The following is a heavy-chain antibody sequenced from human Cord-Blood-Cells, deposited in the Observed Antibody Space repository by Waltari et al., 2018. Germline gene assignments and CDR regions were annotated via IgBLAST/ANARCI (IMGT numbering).Heavy chain of an antibody. D-gene: IGHD6-19*01. CDR1: GVSISSSSYY. CDR3: ARSIAVAGTYFQH. J-gene: IGHJ1*01. CDR2: IYYSGST. V-gene: IGHV4-39*07. Sequence: QLQLQESGPGLVKPSETLSLTCTVSGVSISSSSYYWGWIRQPPGKGLEWIGSIYYSGSTYYNPSLKSRVTISVDTSKNQFSLKLSSVTAADTAVYYCARSIAVAGTYFQHWGQGTLVTVSS.